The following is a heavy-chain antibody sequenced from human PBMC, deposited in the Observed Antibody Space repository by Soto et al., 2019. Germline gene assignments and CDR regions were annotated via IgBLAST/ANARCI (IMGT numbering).Heavy chain of an antibody. D-gene: IGHD2-2*01. CDR2: ISYDGSNK. J-gene: IGHJ6*02. Sequence: GGSLRLSCAASGFTFSSYGMHWVRQAPGKGLEWVAVISYDGSNKYYADSVKGRFTISRDNSKNTLYLQMNSLRAEDTAVYYCAKDRGYCSSTSCYASYYYYGMDVWGQGTTVTVSS. V-gene: IGHV3-30*18. CDR1: GFTFSSYG. CDR3: AKDRGYCSSTSCYASYYYYGMDV.